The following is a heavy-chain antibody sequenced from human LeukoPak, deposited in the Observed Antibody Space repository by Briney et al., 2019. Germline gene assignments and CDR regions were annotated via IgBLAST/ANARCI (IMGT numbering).Heavy chain of an antibody. D-gene: IGHD6-19*01. J-gene: IGHJ6*02. CDR1: GGSISSYY. V-gene: IGHV4-59*08. CDR2: IYYSGSA. CDR3: ARSIVVAGIVSDYYYYAMDV. Sequence: SETLSLTCIVSGGSISSYYWSWIRQPPGKGLEWIGYIYYSGSATYNPSLKSRVTISLQTSKKQFSLKLSSVTAEDTAVYYCARSIVVAGIVSDYYYYAMDVWGQGTTVTVSS.